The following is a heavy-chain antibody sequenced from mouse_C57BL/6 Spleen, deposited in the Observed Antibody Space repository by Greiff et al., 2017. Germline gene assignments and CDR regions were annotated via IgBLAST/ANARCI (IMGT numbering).Heavy chain of an antibody. D-gene: IGHD2-5*01. J-gene: IGHJ2*01. CDR2: IWRGGST. CDR1: GFSLTSYG. CDR3: AKEDYSNYERVFDY. Sequence: VMLVESGPGLVQPSQSLSITCTVSGFSLTSYGVHWVRQSPGKGLEWLGVIWRGGSTDYNAAFMSRLSITKDNSKSQVFFKMNSLQADDTAIYYCAKEDYSNYERVFDYWGQGTTLTVSS. V-gene: IGHV2-5*01.